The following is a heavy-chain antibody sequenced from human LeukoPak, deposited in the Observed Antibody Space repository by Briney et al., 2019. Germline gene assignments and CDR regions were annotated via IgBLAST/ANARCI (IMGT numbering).Heavy chain of an antibody. CDR3: ASSLTHFDY. J-gene: IGHJ4*02. Sequence: GGSLRLSCAASGFTFSSYEMNWVRQAPGKGLEWVSCISSSGSTIYYADSVKGRFTISRDNAKSSLYLQMSSLRGEDTAVYYCASSLTHFDYWGQGTLVTVSS. D-gene: IGHD1-14*01. V-gene: IGHV3-48*03. CDR2: ISSSGSTI. CDR1: GFTFSSYE.